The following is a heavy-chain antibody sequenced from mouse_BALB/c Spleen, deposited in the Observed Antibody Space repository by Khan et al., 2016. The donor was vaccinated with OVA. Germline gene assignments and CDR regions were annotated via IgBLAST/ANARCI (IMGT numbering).Heavy chain of an antibody. J-gene: IGHJ2*01. CDR1: GYSITTDYA. D-gene: IGHD1-1*01. Sequence: QLEESGPGLVKPSQSLSLTCTVTGYSITTDYAWNWIRQFPGKKLDWMGFISYSGNTKYNPSLKSRISITRDTSKNQFFLQLKSVTTEDTARYYCARVYGGDFDYWGQGTTLTVSS. CDR2: ISYSGNT. CDR3: ARVYGGDFDY. V-gene: IGHV3-2*02.